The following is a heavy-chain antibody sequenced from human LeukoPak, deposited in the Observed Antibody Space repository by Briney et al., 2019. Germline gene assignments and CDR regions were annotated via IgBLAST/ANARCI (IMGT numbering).Heavy chain of an antibody. CDR1: GYTVTDYF. CDR2: MNPKNGDT. V-gene: IGHV1-2*02. CDR3: ARGMALGESGSEFDY. J-gene: IGHJ4*02. Sequence: ASVRVSCKASGYTVTDYFMHWVRQAPGQGLEWMGWMNPKNGDTKNAQKFQGRVTMTRDTSITTAYMELSRLRSDDTAVYYCARGMALGESGSEFDYWGQGALVT. D-gene: IGHD3-16*01.